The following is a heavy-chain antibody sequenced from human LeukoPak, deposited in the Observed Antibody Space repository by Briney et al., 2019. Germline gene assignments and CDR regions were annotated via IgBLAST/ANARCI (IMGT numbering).Heavy chain of an antibody. D-gene: IGHD1-26*01. CDR3: VRLGGASGQYFQH. V-gene: IGHV3-48*03. CDR1: GFTFSSYE. CDR2: ISHSGDIE. J-gene: IGHJ1*01. Sequence: GGSLRLSSAASGFTFSSYEMDWVRQAPGKGPEWVSYISHSGDIEYYADSVRGRFTISRDNAKNSLFLQMNSLRAEDTAVYYCVRLGGASGQYFQHWGQGTLVTVSS.